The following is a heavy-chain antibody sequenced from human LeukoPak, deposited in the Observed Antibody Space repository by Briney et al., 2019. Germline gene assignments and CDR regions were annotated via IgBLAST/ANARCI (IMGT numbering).Heavy chain of an antibody. CDR3: ARTFLGDYYYMDV. J-gene: IGHJ6*03. D-gene: IGHD3-16*01. V-gene: IGHV5-51*01. CDR1: GYSFTSYW. Sequence: GESPKISCKGSGYSFTSYWIGWVRQMPGKGLEWMGIIYPGDSDTRYSPSFQGQVTISADKSISTAYLQWSSLKASDTAMYYCARTFLGDYYYMDVWGKGTTVTVSS. CDR2: IYPGDSDT.